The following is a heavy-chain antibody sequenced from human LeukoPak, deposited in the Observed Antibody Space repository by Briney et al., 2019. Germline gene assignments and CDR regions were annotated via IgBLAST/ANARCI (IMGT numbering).Heavy chain of an antibody. V-gene: IGHV3-20*04. CDR2: INWNGART. CDR1: GFTFSSYS. Sequence: GGSLRLSCAASGFTFSSYSMNWVRQAPGKGLEWVSGINWNGARTGYADSVKGRFTISRDNAKNSLYLQMNSLRAEDTALYYCARDRGGDYLYFQHWGQGTLVTVSS. J-gene: IGHJ1*01. D-gene: IGHD2-21*02. CDR3: ARDRGGDYLYFQH.